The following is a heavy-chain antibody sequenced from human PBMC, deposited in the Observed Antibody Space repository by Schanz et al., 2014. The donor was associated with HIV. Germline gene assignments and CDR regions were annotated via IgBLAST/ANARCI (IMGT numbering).Heavy chain of an antibody. Sequence: VQLVESGGGVVQPGGSLRLSCAASGFTFSTYVMHWVRQAPGKGLEWVAIIWFDGSNKYYADSGRGRFTISRDNSKNTLYLQMNSLRAEDTAVYYCVRGLLFQGFFDSWGQGALVTVSS. CDR2: IWFDGSNK. CDR3: VRGLLFQGFFDS. CDR1: GFTFSTYV. J-gene: IGHJ4*02. D-gene: IGHD3-10*01. V-gene: IGHV3-33*01.